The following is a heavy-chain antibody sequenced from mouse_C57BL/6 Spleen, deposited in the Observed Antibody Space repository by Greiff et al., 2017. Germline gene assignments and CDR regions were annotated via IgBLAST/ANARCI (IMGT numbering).Heavy chain of an antibody. J-gene: IGHJ2*01. V-gene: IGHV1-53*01. D-gene: IGHD1-1*01. CDR1: GYTFTSYW. CDR2: INPSNGGT. CDR3: ALYYGSSWGDY. Sequence: QVQLQQPGTELVKPGASVKLSCKASGYTFTSYWMHWVKQRPGQGLEWIGNINPSNGGTNYNEKFKGKATLTADKSSSTAYMELRSLTSEDSAVYFCALYYGSSWGDYWGQGTTLTVSS.